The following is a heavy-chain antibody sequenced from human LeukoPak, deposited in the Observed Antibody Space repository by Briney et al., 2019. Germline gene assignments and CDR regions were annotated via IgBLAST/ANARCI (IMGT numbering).Heavy chain of an antibody. V-gene: IGHV1-46*01. Sequence: EASVKVSCKASGYTFTSYYMHWVRQAPGQGLGWMGIIDPSDGSTSCAQKFQGRVTMTRDRSTSTVYMELSSLRSEDTAVYYCARSKKKFDYWGQGTLVTVSS. CDR2: IDPSDGST. J-gene: IGHJ4*02. CDR1: GYTFTSYY. CDR3: ARSKKKFDY.